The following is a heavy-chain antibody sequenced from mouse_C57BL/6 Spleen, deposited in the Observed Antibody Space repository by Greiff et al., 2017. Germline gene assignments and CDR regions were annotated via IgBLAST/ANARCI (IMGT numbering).Heavy chain of an antibody. D-gene: IGHD3-2*02. J-gene: IGHJ2*01. CDR3: ARDQGFHYFDY. CDR2: ISYDGSN. V-gene: IGHV3-6*01. CDR1: GYSITSGYY. Sequence: EVQLVESGPGLVKPSQSLSLTCSVTGYSITSGYYWNWIRQFPGNKLEWMGYISYDGSNNYNPSLKNRISITRDTSKNQFFLKLNSVTTEDTATYYCARDQGFHYFDYWGQGTTLTVSS.